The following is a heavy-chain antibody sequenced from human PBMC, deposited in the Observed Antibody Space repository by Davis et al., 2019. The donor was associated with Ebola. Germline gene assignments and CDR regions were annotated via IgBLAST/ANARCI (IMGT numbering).Heavy chain of an antibody. D-gene: IGHD3-3*01. CDR3: ARARTDYDFWSGYYPDLGGMDV. J-gene: IGHJ6*02. CDR1: GFTFSSYW. V-gene: IGHV3-7*03. CDR2: IKQDGSEK. Sequence: GESLKISCAASGFTFSSYWMSWVRQAPGKGLEWVANIKQDGSEKYYVDSVKGRFTISRDNAKNSLYLQMNSLRAEDTAVYYCARARTDYDFWSGYYPDLGGMDVWGQGTTVTVSS.